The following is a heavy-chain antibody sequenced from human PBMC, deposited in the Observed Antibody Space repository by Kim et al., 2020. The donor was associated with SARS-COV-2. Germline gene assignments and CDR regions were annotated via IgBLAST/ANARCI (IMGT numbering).Heavy chain of an antibody. V-gene: IGHV3-23*01. D-gene: IGHD3-10*01. Sequence: VKGRFTISRDNSKNTLYLQMNSLRAEDTAVYYCAKGGLYYYGSGSYLFDYWGQGTLVTVSS. J-gene: IGHJ4*02. CDR3: AKGGLYYYGSGSYLFDY.